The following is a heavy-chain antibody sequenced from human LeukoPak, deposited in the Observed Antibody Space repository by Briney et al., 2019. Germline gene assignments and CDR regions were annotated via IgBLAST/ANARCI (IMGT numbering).Heavy chain of an antibody. CDR1: GFPFSNYW. D-gene: IGHD5-12*01. CDR3: AKGPLLGSGYHPDY. J-gene: IGHJ4*02. Sequence: GGSLRLSCVASGFPFSNYWMTWVRQAPGRGLQLVSTITGSDDSTYYADSVKGRFTISRDYSKNTLHLQMNSLRVEDTAIYYCAKGPLLGSGYHPDYWGQGTLVTVSS. V-gene: IGHV3-23*01. CDR2: ITGSDDST.